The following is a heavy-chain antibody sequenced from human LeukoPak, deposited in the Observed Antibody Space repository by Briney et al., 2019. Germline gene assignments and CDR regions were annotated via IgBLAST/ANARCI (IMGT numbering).Heavy chain of an antibody. CDR1: GFTFSSYA. D-gene: IGHD6-19*01. CDR2: ISSNGGST. Sequence: GGSLRLSCAASGFTFSSYAMHWVHQAPGKGLEYVSAISSNGGSTYYANSVKGRFTISRDNSKNTLYLQMGSLRAEDMAVYYCARMGQWLVHDYFDYWGQGTLVTVSS. CDR3: ARMGQWLVHDYFDY. J-gene: IGHJ4*02. V-gene: IGHV3-64*01.